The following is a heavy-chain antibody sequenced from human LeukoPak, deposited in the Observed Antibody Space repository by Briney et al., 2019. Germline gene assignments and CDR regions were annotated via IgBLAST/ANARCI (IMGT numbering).Heavy chain of an antibody. J-gene: IGHJ4*02. CDR2: IVVGSGNT. CDR1: GFTFTSSA. D-gene: IGHD6-13*01. Sequence: ASVKVSCKASGFTFTSSAMQWVRQARGQSLEWIGWIVVGSGNTNYAQKFQERVTITRDMSTGTAYMELSSLTSEDTAVYFCAADPVTASGSSWYYFDYWGQGTLVAVSS. CDR3: AADPVTASGSSWYYFDY. V-gene: IGHV1-58*02.